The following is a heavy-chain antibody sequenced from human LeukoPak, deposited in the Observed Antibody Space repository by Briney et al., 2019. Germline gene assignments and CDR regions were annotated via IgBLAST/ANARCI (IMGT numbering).Heavy chain of an antibody. CDR3: ARVFGSSGSHLPGDY. J-gene: IGHJ4*02. Sequence: ASVKVSCKASGYTFTGYYMHWVRQAPGQGLEWMGRINPNSGGTNYAQKFQGRVTMTRDTSITTAYMELSSLRSDDTAVYYCARVFGSSGSHLPGDYWGQGALVTVSS. CDR2: INPNSGGT. D-gene: IGHD6-19*01. CDR1: GYTFTGYY. V-gene: IGHV1-2*06.